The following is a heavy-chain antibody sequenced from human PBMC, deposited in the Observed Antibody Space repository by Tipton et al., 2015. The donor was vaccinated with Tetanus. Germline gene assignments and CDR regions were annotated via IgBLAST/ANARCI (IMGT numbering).Heavy chain of an antibody. V-gene: IGHV4-34*01. CDR2: INHSGST. Sequence: GLVKPSETLSLTCAVYGGSFSGYYWSWIRQPPGRGLEWIGEINHSGSTNYNPSLKSRVTISVDTPKNQFSLKLSSVTAADTAVYYCAGSTAGYYHYGMDVWGQGTTVTVSS. J-gene: IGHJ6*02. CDR1: GGSFSGYY. D-gene: IGHD6-19*01. CDR3: AGSTAGYYHYGMDV.